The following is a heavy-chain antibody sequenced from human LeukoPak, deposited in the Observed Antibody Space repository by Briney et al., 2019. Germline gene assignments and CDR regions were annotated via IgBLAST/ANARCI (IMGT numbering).Heavy chain of an antibody. Sequence: KPSQTLSLTCTVSGGSISSYYWSWIRQPPGKGLEWIGYIYYSGSTNYNPSLKSRVTISVDTSKNQFSLKLSSVTAADTAVYYCARVRPPSNSSSWHYRSVHFDYWGQGTLVTVSS. J-gene: IGHJ4*02. D-gene: IGHD6-13*01. CDR1: GGSISSYY. V-gene: IGHV4-59*01. CDR2: IYYSGST. CDR3: ARVRPPSNSSSWHYRSVHFDY.